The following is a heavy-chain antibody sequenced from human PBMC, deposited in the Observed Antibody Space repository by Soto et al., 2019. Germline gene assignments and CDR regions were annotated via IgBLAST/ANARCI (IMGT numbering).Heavy chain of an antibody. Sequence: QVQLQESGPGLVKPSQTLSLTCTVSGGSISSGGHYWNWIRQHPGKGLEWIGYIYYSGSTYYNPYLKSRFTLSVVTCRNQFSMKLSSVTAADTAVYYCARDQAYDYTSPGDYYYYGMDVWGQGTTVTVSS. J-gene: IGHJ6*02. CDR2: IYYSGST. CDR3: ARDQAYDYTSPGDYYYYGMDV. V-gene: IGHV4-31*03. CDR1: GGSISSGGHY. D-gene: IGHD4-4*01.